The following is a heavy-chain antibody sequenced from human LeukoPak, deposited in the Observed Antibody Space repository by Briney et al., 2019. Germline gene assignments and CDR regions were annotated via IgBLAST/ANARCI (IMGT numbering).Heavy chain of an antibody. Sequence: PGGSLRLSCAASGFTFSSYEMNWVRQAPGKGLEWVSYISSSGSTIYYADSVKGRFTISRDNAKNSLYLQMNSLRAEDTAVYYCARWSGYDYDYYYYYMDVWGKGTTVTISS. CDR3: ARWSGYDYDYYYYYMDV. J-gene: IGHJ6*03. D-gene: IGHD5-12*01. CDR2: ISSSGSTI. V-gene: IGHV3-48*03. CDR1: GFTFSSYE.